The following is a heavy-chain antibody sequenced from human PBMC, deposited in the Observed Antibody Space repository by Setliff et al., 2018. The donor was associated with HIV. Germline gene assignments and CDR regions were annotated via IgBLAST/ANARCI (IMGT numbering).Heavy chain of an antibody. CDR1: GDNFNRHS. V-gene: IGHV1-69*13. Sequence: SVKVSCKASGDNFNRHSISWVRQAPGQGIECMGGIVPTFGTPNYAQKVKGRLTITADESTSTVYMELRSLRYEDTAMYFCARDSRDIVVVIAPEPEPYYYYGMDVWGEGTTVTVSS. CDR2: IVPTFGTP. CDR3: ARDSRDIVVVIAPEPEPYYYYGMDV. J-gene: IGHJ6*04. D-gene: IGHD2-15*01.